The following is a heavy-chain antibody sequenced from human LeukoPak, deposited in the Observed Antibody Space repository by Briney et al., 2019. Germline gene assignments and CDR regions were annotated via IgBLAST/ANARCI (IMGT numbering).Heavy chain of an antibody. Sequence: SETLSLTCTVSGGSISSSSYYWGWIRQPPGKGLEWIGSIYYSGSTYYNPSLKSRVTISVDTSKNQFSLRLSSVTAADTAVYYCARDRYYYDTSGPPLDIWGQGTMVTVSS. J-gene: IGHJ3*02. CDR2: IYYSGST. CDR3: ARDRYYYDTSGPPLDI. CDR1: GGSISSSSYY. D-gene: IGHD3-22*01. V-gene: IGHV4-39*07.